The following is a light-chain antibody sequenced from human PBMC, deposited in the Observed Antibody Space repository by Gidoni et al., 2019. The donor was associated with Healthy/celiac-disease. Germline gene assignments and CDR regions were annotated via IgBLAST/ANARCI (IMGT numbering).Light chain of an antibody. Sequence: DIQMTQSPYSLSASVGDRVTITCRASQSISSYLNWYQQKPGKAPKLLIYAASSLQSGVPSRFSGSGAGTDFTLTISSLQPEDFATYYCQRSYSTPPETFGQGTKVEIK. V-gene: IGKV1-39*01. CDR3: QRSYSTPPET. J-gene: IGKJ1*01. CDR1: QSISSY. CDR2: AAS.